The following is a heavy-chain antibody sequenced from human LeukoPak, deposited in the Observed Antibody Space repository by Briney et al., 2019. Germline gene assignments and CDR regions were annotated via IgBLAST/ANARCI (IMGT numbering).Heavy chain of an antibody. CDR2: IWDDGSNK. D-gene: IGHD6-13*01. CDR3: ARDALRSSWGRGGMDV. J-gene: IGHJ6*02. V-gene: IGHV3-33*01. CDR1: GFTFNNYG. Sequence: PGGSLRLSCAASGFTFNNYGFHWVRQAPDKGLEWVTVIWDDGSNKYYADSVKGQFTISRDNSKSTLYLQMNSLRAEDTAVYYCARDALRSSWGRGGMDVWGQGTTVTVSS.